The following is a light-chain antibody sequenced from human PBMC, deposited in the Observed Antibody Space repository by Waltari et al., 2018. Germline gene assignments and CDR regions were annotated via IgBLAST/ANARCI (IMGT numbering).Light chain of an antibody. Sequence: QSALTQPASVSGFPGQSITISCTGTSSDVGGYNYVSWYQQHPGKAPKLMIYDVSKRPSGVSNRFSGSKSGNTASLTISGLQAEDEADYYCCSYAGSTLYVFGTGTKVTVL. CDR2: DVS. J-gene: IGLJ1*01. CDR3: CSYAGSTLYV. V-gene: IGLV2-23*02. CDR1: SSDVGGYNY.